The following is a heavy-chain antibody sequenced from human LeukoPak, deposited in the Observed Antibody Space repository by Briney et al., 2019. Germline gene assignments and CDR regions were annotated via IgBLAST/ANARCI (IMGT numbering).Heavy chain of an antibody. J-gene: IGHJ6*03. Sequence: PGGSLRLSCAASGFTFRSYWMHWVRQAPGKGLVWVSRINPDGSGTSNADSVKGRFTISRDNAKNTLYLQMNSLRAEDTAVYYCARGGPIFGVVIREYYMDVWGKGTTVTVSS. CDR2: INPDGSGT. D-gene: IGHD3-3*01. V-gene: IGHV3-74*01. CDR1: GFTFRSYW. CDR3: ARGGPIFGVVIREYYMDV.